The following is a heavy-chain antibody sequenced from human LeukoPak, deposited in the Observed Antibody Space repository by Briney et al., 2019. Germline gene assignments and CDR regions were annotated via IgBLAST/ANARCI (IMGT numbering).Heavy chain of an antibody. D-gene: IGHD1-26*01. V-gene: IGHV3-23*01. CDR3: GKYLQTTVGANDY. CDR1: GFTFNNYP. Sequence: PGGSLRLSCAASGFTFNNYPVNWVRQAPGKGLEWVSVISPSGGATFYGDSVQGRVTISRDNSRDTLYLQMNSLTAEDTAVYYCGKYLQTTVGANDYWGQGTLVTVSS. J-gene: IGHJ4*02. CDR2: ISPSGGAT.